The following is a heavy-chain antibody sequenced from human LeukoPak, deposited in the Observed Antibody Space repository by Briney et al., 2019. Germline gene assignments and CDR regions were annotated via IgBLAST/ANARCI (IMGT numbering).Heavy chain of an antibody. D-gene: IGHD5-12*01. CDR3: ARTKKGDVDIVATTTNWFDP. J-gene: IGHJ5*02. V-gene: IGHV1-2*02. CDR1: GYTFTGYY. CDR2: INPNRGGT. Sequence: ASVKVSCKASGYTFTGYYMHWVRQAPGQGLEWMGWINPNRGGTNYAQKFQGRVNMTRDTSISTAYMELSRLRSDDTAVYYCARTKKGDVDIVATTTNWFDPWGQGTLVTVSS.